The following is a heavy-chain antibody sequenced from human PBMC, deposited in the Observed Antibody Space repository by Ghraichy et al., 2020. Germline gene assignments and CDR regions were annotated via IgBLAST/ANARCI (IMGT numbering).Heavy chain of an antibody. Sequence: GGSLRLSCAASGFTFTDFSIHWVRQAPGKGLEWVSLINSNGANIYYSDSVKGRFTISRDNRENALYLHMNSLRDEDTALYYCAKEKLGAQWTAFDVWGQGTMVTVSS. V-gene: IGHV3-43*01. CDR1: GFTFTDFS. CDR3: AKEKLGAQWTAFDV. D-gene: IGHD6-19*01. J-gene: IGHJ3*01. CDR2: INSNGANI.